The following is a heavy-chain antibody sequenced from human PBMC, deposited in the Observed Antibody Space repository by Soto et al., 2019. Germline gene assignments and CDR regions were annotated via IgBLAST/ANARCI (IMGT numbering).Heavy chain of an antibody. Sequence: ASVKVSCKASGYTFTNYYMHWVRQAPGQGLEWMGMINPRGGRTTYPQKFQDRVTMTTDTSTSTIYMDLSSLRSEDTAVYYCARDLADYYHHSNTPYNRFDIWGQGTMATVSS. CDR1: GYTFTNYY. J-gene: IGHJ3*02. CDR2: INPRGGRT. CDR3: ARDLADYYHHSNTPYNRFDI. D-gene: IGHD3-10*01. V-gene: IGHV1-46*03.